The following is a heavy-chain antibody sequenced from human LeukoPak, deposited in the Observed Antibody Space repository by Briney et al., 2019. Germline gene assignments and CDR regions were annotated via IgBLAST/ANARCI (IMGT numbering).Heavy chain of an antibody. CDR1: GGSISSHY. CDR2: IYYSGST. CDR3: ATGGDSSSYARFDY. J-gene: IGHJ4*02. V-gene: IGHV4-59*11. D-gene: IGHD6-6*01. Sequence: ASETLSLTCTVSGGSISSHYWSCIRQPPEKGLEWIGYIYYSGSTNYNTSLKSRVTISVDTSKNQFSLKLSSVTAADTAVYYCATGGDSSSYARFDYWGQGTLVTVSS.